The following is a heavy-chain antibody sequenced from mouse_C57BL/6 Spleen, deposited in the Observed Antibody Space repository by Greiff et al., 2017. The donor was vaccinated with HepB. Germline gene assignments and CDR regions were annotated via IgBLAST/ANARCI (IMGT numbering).Heavy chain of an antibody. CDR1: GYTFTSYW. CDR3: ASRGYGSLYYFDY. CDR2: IDPSDSYT. D-gene: IGHD1-1*01. V-gene: IGHV1-69*01. Sequence: QVQLKQPGAELVMPGASVKLSCKASGYTFTSYWMHWVKQRPGQGLEWIGEIDPSDSYTNYNQKFKGKSTLTVDTSSSTAYMQLSSLTSEDSAVYYCASRGYGSLYYFDYWGQGTTLTVSS. J-gene: IGHJ2*01.